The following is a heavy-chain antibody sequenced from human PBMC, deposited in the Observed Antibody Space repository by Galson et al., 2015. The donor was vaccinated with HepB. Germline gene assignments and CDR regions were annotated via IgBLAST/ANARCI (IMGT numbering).Heavy chain of an antibody. J-gene: IGHJ3*02. CDR3: ASEPPGILTPKRAFDI. Sequence: SVKASCKASRGTFSSYAISWVRQAPGQGLEWMGGIIPIFGTANYAQKFQGRVTITADESTSTAYMELSSLRSEDTAVYYCASEPPGILTPKRAFDIWGQGTMVTVSS. CDR1: RGTFSSYA. V-gene: IGHV1-69*13. D-gene: IGHD3-9*01. CDR2: IIPIFGTA.